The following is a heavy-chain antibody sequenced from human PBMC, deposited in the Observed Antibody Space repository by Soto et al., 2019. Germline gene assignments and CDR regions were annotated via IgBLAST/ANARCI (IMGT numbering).Heavy chain of an antibody. Sequence: GGSLRLSCAASGFTFSSYSMNWVRQAPGKGLEWVSSISSSSSYIYYADSVKGRFTISRDNAKNSLYLQMNSLRAEDTAVYYCARGPRGTVTTDYYYGMDVRGQATTVTVSS. D-gene: IGHD4-17*01. CDR3: ARGPRGTVTTDYYYGMDV. J-gene: IGHJ6*02. CDR2: ISSSSSYI. CDR1: GFTFSSYS. V-gene: IGHV3-21*01.